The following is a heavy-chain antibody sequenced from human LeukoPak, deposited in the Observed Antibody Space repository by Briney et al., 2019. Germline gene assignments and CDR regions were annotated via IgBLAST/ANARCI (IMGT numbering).Heavy chain of an antibody. Sequence: PGGSLRLSCAASGFTFSSYGMHWVRQAPGKGLEWVALIWYDGSNKYYADSVKGRFTISRDNSKNSLYLQMDSLRVEDTAVYYCARGEGPDYWGQGTLVTVSS. CDR2: IWYDGSNK. J-gene: IGHJ4*02. V-gene: IGHV3-33*01. CDR1: GFTFSSYG. CDR3: ARGEGPDY.